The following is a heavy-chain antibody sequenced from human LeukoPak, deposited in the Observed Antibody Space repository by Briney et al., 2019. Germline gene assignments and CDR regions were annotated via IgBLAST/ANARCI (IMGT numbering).Heavy chain of an antibody. CDR1: GFTFSDFD. D-gene: IGHD6-19*01. Sequence: GGSLRLSCAASGFTFSDFDMNWVRQAPGKGLERTSYIGSGGSTIYYADSVRGRFTISRDNANNSLYLQVNSLRAEDTAVYYCARDNSRLKDYWGQGTLVTVSS. CDR3: ARDNSRLKDY. V-gene: IGHV3-48*03. CDR2: IGSGGSTI. J-gene: IGHJ4*02.